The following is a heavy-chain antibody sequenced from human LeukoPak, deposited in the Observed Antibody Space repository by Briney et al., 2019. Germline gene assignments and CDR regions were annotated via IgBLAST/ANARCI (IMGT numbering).Heavy chain of an antibody. CDR3: AKGLAWDSTSCSD. V-gene: IGHV3-23*01. D-gene: IGHD2-2*01. J-gene: IGHJ4*02. Sequence: PGGSLRLSCAASGFSFSSYAMSWVRQAPGKGLEWVSAIVGSGGNMYYADSVKGRFTISRDNFKSTVYLQMNSLRAEDTAVYYCAKGLAWDSTSCSDWGQGTLVTVSS. CDR1: GFSFSSYA. CDR2: IVGSGGNM.